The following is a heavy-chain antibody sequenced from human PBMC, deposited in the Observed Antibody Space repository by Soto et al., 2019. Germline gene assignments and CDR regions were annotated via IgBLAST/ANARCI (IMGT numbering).Heavy chain of an antibody. CDR3: ARALATIDFFDY. Sequence: PSETLSLTCTVSGGSISSGGYYWSWIRQHPGKGLEWIGYIYYSGTTHYNPSLKSRVSISVDTSKNQFSLKLSSVTAADTAVYYCARALATIDFFDYWGQGILVTVSS. V-gene: IGHV4-31*03. D-gene: IGHD1-1*01. CDR2: IYYSGTT. J-gene: IGHJ4*02. CDR1: GGSISSGGYY.